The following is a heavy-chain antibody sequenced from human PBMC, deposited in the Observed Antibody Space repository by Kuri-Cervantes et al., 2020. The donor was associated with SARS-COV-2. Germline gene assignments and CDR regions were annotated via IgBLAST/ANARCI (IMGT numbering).Heavy chain of an antibody. J-gene: IGHJ2*01. CDR1: GGSFSGYY. Sequence: ESLKISCAVYGGSFSGYYWSWIRQPPGKGLEWIGEINHSGSTNYNPSLKSRVTISVDTSKNQFSLKLSSVTAADTAVYYCARGRIGYSSGWSYWYFDLWGRGTLVTDSS. D-gene: IGHD6-19*01. CDR2: INHSGST. CDR3: ARGRIGYSSGWSYWYFDL. V-gene: IGHV4-34*01.